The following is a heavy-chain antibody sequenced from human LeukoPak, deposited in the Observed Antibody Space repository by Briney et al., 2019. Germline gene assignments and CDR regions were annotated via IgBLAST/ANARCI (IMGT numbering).Heavy chain of an antibody. J-gene: IGHJ4*02. D-gene: IGHD4-17*01. Sequence: TLSLACTVSVASISSAGYHWSWIRQHPGQGLEWIGYIHKTGTTYYNPSLKSRLTISVDTSKNQFSLKLSSVTAAGTAVYYCARVIRYGDHDYWGQGTLVTVSS. CDR2: IHKTGTT. CDR3: ARVIRYGDHDY. CDR1: VASISSAGYH. V-gene: IGHV4-31*03.